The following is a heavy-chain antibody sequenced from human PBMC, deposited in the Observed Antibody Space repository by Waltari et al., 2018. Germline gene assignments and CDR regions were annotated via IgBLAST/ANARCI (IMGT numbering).Heavy chain of an antibody. CDR2: INHSGST. Sequence: QVQLQQWGAGLLKPSETLSLTCAVYGGSFSGYYWSWIRQPPGKGLGWIGEINHSGSTNYNPSLKSRVTISVDTSKNQFSLKLSSVTAADTAVYYCARGRGMIAARRRNWFDPWGQGTLVTVSS. J-gene: IGHJ5*02. CDR1: GGSFSGYY. D-gene: IGHD6-6*01. V-gene: IGHV4-34*01. CDR3: ARGRGMIAARRRNWFDP.